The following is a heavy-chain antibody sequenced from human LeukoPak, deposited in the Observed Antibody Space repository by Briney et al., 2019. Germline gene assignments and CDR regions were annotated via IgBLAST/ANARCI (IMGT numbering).Heavy chain of an antibody. J-gene: IGHJ5*02. V-gene: IGHV1-8*01. Sequence: ASVKVSCKASGYTFTNYDINWVRQATGQGLEWMGWMNPNSGNIGYAQKFQGRVTMTRNTSISTAYMELSSLRSEDTAVYYCARSSGDSLAVDWFDPWGQGTLVTVSS. CDR1: GYTFTNYD. CDR2: MNPNSGNI. D-gene: IGHD4-17*01. CDR3: ARSSGDSLAVDWFDP.